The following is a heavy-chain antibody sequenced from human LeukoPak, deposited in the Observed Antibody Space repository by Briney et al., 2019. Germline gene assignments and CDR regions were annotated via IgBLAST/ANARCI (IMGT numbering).Heavy chain of an antibody. J-gene: IGHJ4*02. CDR2: IRSKANSYAT. Sequence: GGSLRLSCAASGFTFSGSAMHWVRQASGKGLEWVGRIRSKANSYATAYAASVKGRFTISRDDSKNTAYLQMDSLRAEDTAVYYCASTGLGSRYTYLDFWGQGTRVTVSS. D-gene: IGHD5-18*01. CDR3: ASTGLGSRYTYLDF. V-gene: IGHV3-73*01. CDR1: GFTFSGSA.